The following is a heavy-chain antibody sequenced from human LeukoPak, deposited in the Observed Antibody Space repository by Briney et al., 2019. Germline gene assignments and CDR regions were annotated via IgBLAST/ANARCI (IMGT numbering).Heavy chain of an antibody. CDR2: IYTSGST. V-gene: IGHV4-61*02. J-gene: IGHJ4*02. Sequence: PSETLSLTCTVSGGSISSGSYYWSWIRQPAGKGLEWIGRIYTSGSTNYDPSLKSRVTISVDTSKNQFSLKLSSVTAADTAVYYCASFPYRSDSGSYYWGQGTLVTVSS. CDR1: GGSISSGSYY. CDR3: ASFPYRSDSGSYY. D-gene: IGHD1-26*01.